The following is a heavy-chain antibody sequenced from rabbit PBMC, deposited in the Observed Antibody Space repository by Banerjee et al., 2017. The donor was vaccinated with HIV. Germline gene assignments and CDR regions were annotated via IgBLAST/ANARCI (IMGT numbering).Heavy chain of an antibody. CDR3: ARGRYSGGSYPLDI. V-gene: IGHV1S45*01. D-gene: IGHD8-1*01. Sequence: QEQLEESGGGLVKPEGSLTLTCKASGFTISSNYWMSWVRQAPGKGLEWIGTIDPGDGSTYYASWAKGRFTISKTSTTVDLEMTSLTVADTATHFCARGRYSGGSYPLDIRGPGTLVTVS. CDR1: GFTISSNYW. CDR2: IDPGDGST. J-gene: IGHJ3*01.